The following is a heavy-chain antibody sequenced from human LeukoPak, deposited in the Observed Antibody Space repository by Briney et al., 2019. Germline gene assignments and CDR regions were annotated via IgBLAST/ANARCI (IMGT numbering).Heavy chain of an antibody. V-gene: IGHV4-34*01. Sequence: SETLSLTCAVYGGSFSGYYWSWIRQPPGKGLEWIGEINHSGSTNYNPSLKSRVTISVDTSKNQFSLKLSSVTAADTAVYYCARGPPHSSSWYHYWGQGTLVTVSS. CDR1: GGSFSGYY. D-gene: IGHD6-13*01. CDR2: INHSGST. J-gene: IGHJ4*02. CDR3: ARGPPHSSSWYHY.